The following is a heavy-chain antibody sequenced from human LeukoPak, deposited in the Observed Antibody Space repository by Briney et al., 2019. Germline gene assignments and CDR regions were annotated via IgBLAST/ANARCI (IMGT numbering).Heavy chain of an antibody. J-gene: IGHJ6*02. CDR2: MSFDGGNE. CDR3: ARDLMWEKRFYSYGMDV. V-gene: IGHV3-30-3*01. CDR1: EFTFSSYA. Sequence: PGRSLRLSCAASEFTFSSYAMHWVRQAPGKGLEWLAVMSFDGGNEYYADPVKGRFTISRDNSQNTLYLQMNSLRAEDTAVYYCARDLMWEKRFYSYGMDVWGQGTTVTVSS. D-gene: IGHD1-26*01.